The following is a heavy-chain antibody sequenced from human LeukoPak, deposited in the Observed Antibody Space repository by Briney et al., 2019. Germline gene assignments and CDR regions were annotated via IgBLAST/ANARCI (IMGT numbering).Heavy chain of an antibody. V-gene: IGHV4-59*08. CDR1: GGSISSYY. Sequence: SETLSLTCTVSGGSISSYYWSWIRQPPGKGLEWIGYIYYSGSTNYNPSLKSRVTISVDTSKNQFSLKLSSVTAADTAVYYCERLNGSRQVAADYYYYGMDVWGQGTTVTVSS. CDR2: IYYSGST. CDR3: ERLNGSRQVAADYYYYGMDV. D-gene: IGHD6-19*01. J-gene: IGHJ6*02.